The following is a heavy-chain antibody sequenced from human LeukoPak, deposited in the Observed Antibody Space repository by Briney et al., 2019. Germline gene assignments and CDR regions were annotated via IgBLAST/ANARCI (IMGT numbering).Heavy chain of an antibody. CDR3: ARQSSSWYGGWFDP. D-gene: IGHD6-13*01. Sequence: LRLSCAASGFTFSDYYWGWIRQPPGKGLEWIGSIYYSGSTDYNPSLKSRVTISVDTSKNQFSPKLSSVTAADTAVYYCARQSSSWYGGWFDPWGQGTLVTVSS. J-gene: IGHJ5*02. CDR2: IYYSGST. V-gene: IGHV4-39*01. CDR1: GFTFSDYY.